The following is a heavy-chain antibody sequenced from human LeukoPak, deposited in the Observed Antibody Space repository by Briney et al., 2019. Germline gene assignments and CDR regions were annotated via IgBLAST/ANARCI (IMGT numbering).Heavy chain of an antibody. V-gene: IGHV3-66*01. D-gene: IGHD4-17*01. CDR2: ISNDGDT. Sequence: PGGSPRLSCAASGFTVSSNYMSWVRQGPGKGLECVSVISNDGDTYYADSVKGRFTISRDTSKNTVSLQMNSLRAEDTAVYYCARDRPVYGDYGDYYYYMDVWGKGTTVTVSS. CDR3: ARDRPVYGDYGDYYYYMDV. CDR1: GFTVSSNY. J-gene: IGHJ6*03.